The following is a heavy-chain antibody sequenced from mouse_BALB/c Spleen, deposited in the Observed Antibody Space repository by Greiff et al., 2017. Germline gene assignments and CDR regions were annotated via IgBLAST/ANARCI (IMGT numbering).Heavy chain of an antibody. CDR1: GYTFTSYW. CDR3: ARAGAMDY. J-gene: IGHJ4*01. Sequence: QVQLQQPGAELVKPGASVKLSCKASGYTFTSYWMHWVKQRPGQGLEWIGEINPSNGRTNYNETFKSKATLTVDKSSSTAYMQLSSLTSEDSAVYYCARAGAMDYWGQGTSVTVSS. D-gene: IGHD6-1*01. V-gene: IGHV1S81*02. CDR2: INPSNGRT.